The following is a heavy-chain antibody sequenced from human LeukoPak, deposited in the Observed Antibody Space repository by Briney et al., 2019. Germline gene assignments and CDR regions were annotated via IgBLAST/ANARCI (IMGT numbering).Heavy chain of an antibody. CDR1: GFTFTSSA. CDR3: AADLEIQLWFGVGYGMDV. CDR2: IVVGSGNT. Sequence: ASVKVSCKTSGFTFTSSAMQWVRRAGGQRLEWIGWIVVGSGNTKYAQKFQERVAITRDTSTSTAYMELSSLRSEDTAVYYCAADLEIQLWFGVGYGMDVWGHGTTVTVSS. J-gene: IGHJ6*02. V-gene: IGHV1-58*02. D-gene: IGHD5-18*01.